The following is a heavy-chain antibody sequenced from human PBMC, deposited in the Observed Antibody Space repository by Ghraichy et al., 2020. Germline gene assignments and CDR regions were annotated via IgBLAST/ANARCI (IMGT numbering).Heavy chain of an antibody. CDR2: IYYSGRT. V-gene: IGHV4-59*01. Sequence: SDTLSLTCNVSGGSISSYYWSWIRQPPGKGLEWIGYIYYSGRTNYNPSLKSRVTISVDTSNNQFSLKLSSVTAADTAVYYCARETLQTGEYHDAFDIWGQGTMVTVSS. D-gene: IGHD7-27*01. J-gene: IGHJ3*02. CDR1: GGSISSYY. CDR3: ARETLQTGEYHDAFDI.